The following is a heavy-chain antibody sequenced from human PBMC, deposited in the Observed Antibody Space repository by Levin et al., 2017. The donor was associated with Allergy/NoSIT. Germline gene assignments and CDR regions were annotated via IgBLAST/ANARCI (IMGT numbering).Heavy chain of an antibody. CDR2: ISTNTGNP. J-gene: IGHJ4*02. Sequence: GASVKVSCKASGYTFTTYAMTWVRQAPGQGLEWMGCISTNTGNPTYAQAFRGRIVFSMDTSVSTAYLQISSLKAEDTAVYYCARVVGRCSSTSCYLAYWGPGTLVTVSS. CDR1: GYTFTTYA. V-gene: IGHV7-4-1*02. D-gene: IGHD2-2*01. CDR3: ARVVGRCSSTSCYLAY.